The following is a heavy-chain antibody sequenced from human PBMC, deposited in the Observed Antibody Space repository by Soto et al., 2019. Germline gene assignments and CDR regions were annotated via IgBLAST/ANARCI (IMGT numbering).Heavy chain of an antibody. J-gene: IGHJ4*02. V-gene: IGHV1-3*01. CDR2: INAGNGNT. CDR3: ARATLIAVALSFSGDY. CDR1: GYTFTSYA. D-gene: IGHD6-19*01. Sequence: QVQLVQSGAEVKKPGASVKVSCKASGYTFTSYAMHWVRQAPGQRLEWMGWINAGNGNTKYSQEFQGRVTITRGTTARTDCMELSSVGSEDTAVYYCARATLIAVALSFSGDYWGQGTLVTVSS.